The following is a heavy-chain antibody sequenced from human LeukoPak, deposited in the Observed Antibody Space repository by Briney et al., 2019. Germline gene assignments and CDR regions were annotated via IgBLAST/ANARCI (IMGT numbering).Heavy chain of an antibody. CDR3: ARESDRNYDAFDI. CDR2: ISYDGSNK. D-gene: IGHD1-14*01. CDR1: GVTFSRYA. J-gene: IGHJ3*02. V-gene: IGHV3-30-3*01. Sequence: GGSLRLSCAAPGVTFSRYAMHWVRQAPGKGLEWVAVISYDGSNKYYADSVKGRFTISRDNSKNTLYLQMNSLRAEDTAVYYCARESDRNYDAFDIWGQGTMVTVSS.